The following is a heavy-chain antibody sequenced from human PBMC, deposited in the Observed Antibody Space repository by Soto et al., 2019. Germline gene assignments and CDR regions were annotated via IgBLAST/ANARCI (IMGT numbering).Heavy chain of an antibody. J-gene: IGHJ4*02. CDR3: ARGVKDYGDYGVSL. CDR2: ISAYNGNT. CDR1: GYTFTSYG. Sequence: ASVKVSCKASGYTFTSYGISWVRQAPGQGLEWMGWISAYNGNTNYAQKLQGRVTMTTDTSTSTAYMELRSLRSDDTAVYYCARGVKDYGDYGVSLWGQGTLVTVSS. V-gene: IGHV1-18*01. D-gene: IGHD4-17*01.